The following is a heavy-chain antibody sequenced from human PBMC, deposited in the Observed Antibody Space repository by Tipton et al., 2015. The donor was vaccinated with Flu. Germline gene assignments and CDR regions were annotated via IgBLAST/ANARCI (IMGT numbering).Heavy chain of an antibody. CDR3: VRDHALESPRPEWYFDL. Sequence: GLVKPSETLSLTCNVSGGSVTGYYWSWIRQSPGRGLEWIGYILYSWSTGYNPSLKTRVAISIDTSKNQFSLKLTSVTAADTAVYYCVRDHALESPRPEWYFDLWGRGILVTVSS. CDR1: GGSVTGYY. CDR2: ILYSWST. J-gene: IGHJ2*01. V-gene: IGHV4-59*02. D-gene: IGHD6-6*01.